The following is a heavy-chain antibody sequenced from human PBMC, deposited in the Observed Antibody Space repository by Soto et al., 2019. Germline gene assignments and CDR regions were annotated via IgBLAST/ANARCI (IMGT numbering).Heavy chain of an antibody. J-gene: IGHJ4*02. V-gene: IGHV3-23*01. D-gene: IGHD6-19*01. CDR3: ANASPIAVAGTKVYFDY. Sequence: GGSLRLSCAASGFTFSSYAMSWVRQAPGKGLEWVSAISGSGGSTYYADSVKGRFTISRDNSKNTLYLQMNSLRAEDTAVYYCANASPIAVAGTKVYFDYWGQGTLVTVSS. CDR2: ISGSGGST. CDR1: GFTFSSYA.